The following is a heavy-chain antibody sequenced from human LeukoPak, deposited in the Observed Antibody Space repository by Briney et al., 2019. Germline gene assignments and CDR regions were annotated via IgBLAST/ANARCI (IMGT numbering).Heavy chain of an antibody. J-gene: IGHJ4*02. D-gene: IGHD6-13*01. CDR2: IYYSGNT. CDR1: GVAISSSGDY. V-gene: IGHV4-39*01. CDR3: ARQLRSSLHFDY. Sequence: PSETLSLTCTVSGVAISSSGDYWGWIRQPPGKGLEWIGSIYYSGNTYYNPSLKSRVTISVDTSKNQFSLRLSSVTAADTAVYYCARQLRSSLHFDYWGQGTLVTVSS.